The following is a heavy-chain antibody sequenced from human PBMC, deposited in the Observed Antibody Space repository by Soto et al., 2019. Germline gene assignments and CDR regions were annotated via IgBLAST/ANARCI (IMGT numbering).Heavy chain of an antibody. V-gene: IGHV3-23*01. Sequence: GGSLRLSCAASGFTFSSYAMSWVRQAPGKGLEWVSAISGSGGSTYYADSVKGRFTISRDNSKNTLYLQMNSLRAEDTAVYYCAKIVKTDSDRGALLMDVWGKGTTVTVSS. D-gene: IGHD3-10*01. CDR3: AKIVKTDSDRGALLMDV. J-gene: IGHJ6*04. CDR1: GFTFSSYA. CDR2: ISGSGGST.